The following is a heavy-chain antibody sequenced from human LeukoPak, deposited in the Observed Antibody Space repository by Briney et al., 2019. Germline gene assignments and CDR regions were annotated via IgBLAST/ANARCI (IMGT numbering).Heavy chain of an antibody. D-gene: IGHD3-10*01. CDR3: ARDPVVRGVNR. CDR2: ISYDGSNK. CDR1: GFTFSSYA. V-gene: IGHV3-30-3*01. J-gene: IGHJ4*02. Sequence: GGSLRLSCAASGFTFSSYAMHWVRQAPGKGLEWVAVISYDGSNKYYADSVKGQFTISRDNSKNTLYLQMNSLRAEDTAVYYCARDPVVRGVNRWGQGTLVTVSS.